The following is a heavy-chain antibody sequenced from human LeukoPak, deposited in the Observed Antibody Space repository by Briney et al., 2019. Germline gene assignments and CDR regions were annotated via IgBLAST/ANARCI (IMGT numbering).Heavy chain of an antibody. J-gene: IGHJ4*02. Sequence: ASVKVSCKASGYAFTSYGISWVRQAPGQGLEWMGWISACNGNTNYAQKLQGRVTMTTDTSTSTAYMELRSLRSDDTAVYYCAREGITMVRGVISYYFDYWGQGTLVTVSS. CDR1: GYAFTSYG. V-gene: IGHV1-18*01. CDR3: AREGITMVRGVISYYFDY. CDR2: ISACNGNT. D-gene: IGHD3-10*01.